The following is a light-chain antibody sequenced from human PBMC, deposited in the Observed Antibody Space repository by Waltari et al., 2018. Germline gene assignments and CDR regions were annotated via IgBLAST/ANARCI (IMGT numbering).Light chain of an antibody. V-gene: IGKV3-15*01. CDR2: GAS. CDR1: QSVSSD. CDR3: LQSHSPPYT. Sequence: EVVLTQSPATLSVSLGERATLSCRASQSVSSDLAWYQQKPGQAPRLIIHGASIRATGIPARFSGSGSGTEFTLTISSLQPEDFATYYCLQSHSPPYTFGQGTNLEIK. J-gene: IGKJ2*01.